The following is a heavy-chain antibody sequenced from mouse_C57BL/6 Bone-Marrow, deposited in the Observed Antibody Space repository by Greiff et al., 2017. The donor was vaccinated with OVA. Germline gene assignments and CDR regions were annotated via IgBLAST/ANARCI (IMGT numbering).Heavy chain of an antibody. Sequence: EVQLQQSGAELVRPGASVKLSCTASGFNIKDDYMHWVKQRPEQGLEWIGWIDPENGDTEYASKFQGKATITADTSSNTAYLQLSSLTSEDTAVYYCTTTPYYLDYWGKGTTLTVSS. CDR1: GFNIKDDY. J-gene: IGHJ2*01. CDR2: IDPENGDT. CDR3: TTTPYYLDY. V-gene: IGHV14-4*01.